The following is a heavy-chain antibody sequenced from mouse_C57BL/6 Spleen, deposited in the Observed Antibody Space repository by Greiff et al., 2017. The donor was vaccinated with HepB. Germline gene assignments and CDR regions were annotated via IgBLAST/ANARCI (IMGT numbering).Heavy chain of an antibody. Sequence: EVHLVQSERGLVQPGSSMKLSCTASGFTFSDYYMAWVRQVPEKCLEWVAKINYDGICTFYLDSLKSRFIISRDNAKNILYLQMSSLESEDTAMYYCAREYHRHDYFDFWGQGITLTVSS. CDR1: GFTFSDYY. CDR3: AREYHRHDYFDF. CDR2: INYDGICT. J-gene: IGHJ2*01. V-gene: IGHV5-16*01. D-gene: IGHD5-1*01.